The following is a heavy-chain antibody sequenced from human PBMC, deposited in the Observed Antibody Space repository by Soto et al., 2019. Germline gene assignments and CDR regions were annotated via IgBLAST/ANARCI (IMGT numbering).Heavy chain of an antibody. CDR2: INAGNGNT. D-gene: IGHD3-22*01. CDR1: GYTFTSYA. V-gene: IGHV1-3*01. J-gene: IGHJ4*02. CDR3: ATSMIVVVITDNALDY. Sequence: ASVKVSCKASGYTFTSYAMHWVRQAPGQRLEWMGWINAGNGNTKYSQKFQGRVTITRDTSASTAYMELSSLRSEDTAVYYCATSMIVVVITDNALDYWGQGTLVTVSS.